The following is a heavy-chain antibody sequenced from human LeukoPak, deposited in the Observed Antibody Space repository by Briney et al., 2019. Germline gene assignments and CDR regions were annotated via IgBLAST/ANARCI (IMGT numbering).Heavy chain of an antibody. CDR1: GFTVSSNY. J-gene: IGHJ6*02. CDR3: AREGCSGGSCYTEYYYGMDV. CDR2: IYSGGST. Sequence: GGSLRLSCAASGFTVSSNYMSWVRQAPGKGLEWVSVIYSGGSTYYADSVKGRFTISRDNSKNTLYLQMNSLRAEDTAVYYCAREGCSGGSCYTEYYYGMDVWGQGTTVTVSS. D-gene: IGHD2-15*01. V-gene: IGHV3-66*01.